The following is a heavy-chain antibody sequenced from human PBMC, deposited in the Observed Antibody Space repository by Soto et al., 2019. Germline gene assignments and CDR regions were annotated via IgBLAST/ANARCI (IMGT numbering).Heavy chain of an antibody. Sequence: ASVKVSCKASGGTFSSYAISWVRQAPGQGLEWMGGIIPIFGTANYAQKFQGRVTITADESTSTAYMELSSLRSEDTAVYYCASRATSGGGFDYWGQGTLVTVSS. J-gene: IGHJ4*02. CDR3: ASRATSGGGFDY. D-gene: IGHD3-10*01. V-gene: IGHV1-69*13. CDR1: GGTFSSYA. CDR2: IIPIFGTA.